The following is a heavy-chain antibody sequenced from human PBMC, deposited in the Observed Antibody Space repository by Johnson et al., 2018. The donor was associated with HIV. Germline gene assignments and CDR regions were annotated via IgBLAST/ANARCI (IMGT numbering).Heavy chain of an antibody. D-gene: IGHD6-6*01. J-gene: IGHJ3*02. Sequence: QVQLVESGGGLVKPGGSLRLSCAASGFTFSDYYMSWIRQAPGKGLEWVSYISSSGSTIYYADTVKGRFSISRDNGNNSLYLQMNSLRAEDTAVYYCARDKGIAARPDAFDIRGQGTMVTVSS. CDR2: ISSSGSTI. CDR3: ARDKGIAARPDAFDI. CDR1: GFTFSDYY. V-gene: IGHV3-11*04.